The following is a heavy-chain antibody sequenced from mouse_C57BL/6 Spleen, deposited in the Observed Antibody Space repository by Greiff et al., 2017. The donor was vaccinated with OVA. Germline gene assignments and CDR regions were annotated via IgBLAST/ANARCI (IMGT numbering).Heavy chain of an antibody. CDR2: INYDGSST. CDR3: ARESYYGSSYVGLDY. J-gene: IGHJ2*01. V-gene: IGHV5-16*01. CDR1: GFTFSDYY. D-gene: IGHD1-1*01. Sequence: EVKLVESEGGLVQPGSSMKLSCTASGFTFSDYYMAWVRQVPEKGLEWVANINYDGSSTYYLDSLKSRFIISRDNAKNILYLQMSSLKSEDTATYYCARESYYGSSYVGLDYWGQGTTLTVSS.